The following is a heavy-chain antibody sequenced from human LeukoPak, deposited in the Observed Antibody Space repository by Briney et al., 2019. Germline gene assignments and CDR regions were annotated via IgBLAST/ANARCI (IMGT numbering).Heavy chain of an antibody. D-gene: IGHD6-19*01. CDR3: ARVGSSGDYGMDV. V-gene: IGHV3-30-3*01. CDR1: GFTFSSYA. CDR2: ISYDGGNK. J-gene: IGHJ6*02. Sequence: PGRSLRLSCAASGFTFSSYAMHWVRQAPGKGLEWVAVISYDGGNKYYADSVKGRFTISRDNSKNTLYLQMNSLRAEDTAVYYCARVGSSGDYGMDVWGQGTTVTVSS.